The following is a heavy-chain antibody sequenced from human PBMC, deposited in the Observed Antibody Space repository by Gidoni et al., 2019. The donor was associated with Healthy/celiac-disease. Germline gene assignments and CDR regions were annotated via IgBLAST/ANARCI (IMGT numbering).Heavy chain of an antibody. V-gene: IGHV3-21*01. D-gene: IGHD4-17*01. CDR2: ISSSSSYI. CDR1: GFTFSSYS. Sequence: EVQLVESGGGLVKPGGSLRLSCAASGFTFSSYSMNWVRQAPGKGLEWVSSISSSSSYIYYADSVKGRFTISRDNAKNSLYLQMNSLRAEDTAVYYCAPSSPYGDYFDYWGQGTLVTVSS. J-gene: IGHJ4*02. CDR3: APSSPYGDYFDY.